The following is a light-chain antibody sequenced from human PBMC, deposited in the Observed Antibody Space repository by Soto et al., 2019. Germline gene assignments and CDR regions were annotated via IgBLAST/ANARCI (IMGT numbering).Light chain of an antibody. J-gene: IGLJ1*01. CDR1: SSDVGNYKY. CDR2: QVT. CDR3: SSYTDSSNYV. V-gene: IGLV2-14*01. Sequence: QSVLTQPASVSGSPGQSITISCTGTSSDVGNYKYVSWYQQQPGKAPKLMIYQVTNRPSGVSNRFSGSRSGNTASLIISGLQAEDEADYYCSSYTDSSNYVFGTGTKGHRP.